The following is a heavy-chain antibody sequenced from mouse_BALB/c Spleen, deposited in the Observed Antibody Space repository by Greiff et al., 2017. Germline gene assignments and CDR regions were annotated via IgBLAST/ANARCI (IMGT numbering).Heavy chain of an antibody. D-gene: IGHD1-1*01. Sequence: EVMLVESGGGLVKPGGSLKLSCAASGFTFSDYYMYWVRQTPEKRLEWVATISDGGSYTYYPDSVKGRFTISRDNAKNNLYLQMSSLKSEDTAMYYCARDRNYYGSSYVRYAMDYWGQGTSVTVSS. V-gene: IGHV5-4*02. CDR1: GFTFSDYY. CDR3: ARDRNYYGSSYVRYAMDY. J-gene: IGHJ4*01. CDR2: ISDGGSYT.